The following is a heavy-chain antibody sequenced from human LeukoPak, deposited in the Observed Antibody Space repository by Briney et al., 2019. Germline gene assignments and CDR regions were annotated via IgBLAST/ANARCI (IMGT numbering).Heavy chain of an antibody. J-gene: IGHJ4*02. Sequence: GESMQTSWRGSGYGFTSYWIGWVRQMPGKGLDCMWRLYPAASNTRYSPSFQGQVTISADKSISTAYLQWSSLKASDTAMYYCARCPSYGDYVLHWGQGTLVTVSS. CDR2: LYPAASNT. D-gene: IGHD4-17*01. CDR1: GYGFTSYW. CDR3: ARCPSYGDYVLH. V-gene: IGHV5-51*01.